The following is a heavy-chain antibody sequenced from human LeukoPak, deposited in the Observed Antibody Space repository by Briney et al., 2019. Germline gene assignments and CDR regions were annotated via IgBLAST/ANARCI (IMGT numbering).Heavy chain of an antibody. D-gene: IGHD4-17*01. CDR2: ISGSGGST. CDR3: AKGMTTVTFYYYYYMDV. CDR1: GFTFSSYA. J-gene: IGHJ6*03. V-gene: IGHV3-23*01. Sequence: GGSLRLSCAASGFTFSSYAMSWVRQAPGKGLEWVSAISGSGGSTYYADSVKGRFTISRDNSKNTLHLQMNSLRAKDTAVYYCAKGMTTVTFYYYYYMDVWGKGTTVTVPS.